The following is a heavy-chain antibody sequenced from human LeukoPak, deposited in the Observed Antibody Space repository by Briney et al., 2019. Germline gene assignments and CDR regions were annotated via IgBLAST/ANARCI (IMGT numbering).Heavy chain of an antibody. Sequence: ASVKVSCKASVYNFTGYYTHWVRQAPGQGLEWMGRINPNNGATNYAQKLQGRVTITGDTSISTAYMELSSLRSDDTAVYYCTRESGSYHGNDYWGQGTLVTVSS. V-gene: IGHV1-2*06. J-gene: IGHJ4*02. CDR1: VYNFTGYY. CDR3: TRESGSYHGNDY. D-gene: IGHD1-26*01. CDR2: INPNNGAT.